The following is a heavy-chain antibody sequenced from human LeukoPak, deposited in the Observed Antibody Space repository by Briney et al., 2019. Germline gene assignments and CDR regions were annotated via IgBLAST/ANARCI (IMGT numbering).Heavy chain of an antibody. CDR3: ATTVETGDAFDI. CDR2: TYYRSKWYN. CDR1: GDSFSSNSAA. J-gene: IGHJ3*02. D-gene: IGHD1-1*01. V-gene: IGHV6-1*01. Sequence: SQTLSLTCAISGDSFSSNSAAWIWIRLSPSRGLEGLGRTYYRSKWYNDYAVSVRSRITINPDTSKNLFSLQLNSVTPEDTAEYYCATTVETGDAFDIWGPGTRVTVSS.